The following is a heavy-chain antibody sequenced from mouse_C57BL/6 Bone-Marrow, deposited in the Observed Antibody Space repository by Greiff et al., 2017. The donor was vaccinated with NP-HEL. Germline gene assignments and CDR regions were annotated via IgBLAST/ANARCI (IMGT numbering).Heavy chain of an antibody. J-gene: IGHJ2*01. CDR2: IDPENGDT. Sequence: VQLKQSGAELVRPGASVKLSCTASGFNIKDDYMHWVKQRPEQGLEWIGWIDPENGDTEYASKFQGKATITADTSSKTAYLQLSSLTSEDTAVYYCTTLRLRREYYFDYWGQGTTLTVSS. V-gene: IGHV14-4*01. CDR1: GFNIKDDY. CDR3: TTLRLRREYYFDY. D-gene: IGHD2-4*01.